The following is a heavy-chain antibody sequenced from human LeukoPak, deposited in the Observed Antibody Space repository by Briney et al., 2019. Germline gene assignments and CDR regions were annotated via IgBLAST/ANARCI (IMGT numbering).Heavy chain of an antibody. V-gene: IGHV3-11*01. CDR3: ARDRLRIFGVVTYMFDY. D-gene: IGHD3-3*01. CDR2: ISSSGSTI. CDR1: GFTFSDYY. J-gene: IGHJ4*02. Sequence: PGGSLRLSCAASGFTFSDYYMSWIRQAPGKGLEWVSYISSSGSTIYYADSVKGRFTISRDNAKNSLYLQMNSLRAEDTAVYYRARDRLRIFGVVTYMFDYWGQGTLVTVSS.